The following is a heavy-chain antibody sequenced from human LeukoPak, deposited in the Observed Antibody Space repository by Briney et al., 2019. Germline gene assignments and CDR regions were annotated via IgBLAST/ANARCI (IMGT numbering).Heavy chain of an antibody. Sequence: GGSLRLSCAASGLTFSSYSMNWVRQAPGKGLEWVSYISSSSTTIYYADSVKGRFTISRDNSKNTLYLQMNSLRAEDTAVYYCAKYYLGPLSGFDYWGQGTLVTVSS. CDR1: GLTFSSYS. D-gene: IGHD1-26*01. CDR3: AKYYLGPLSGFDY. V-gene: IGHV3-48*01. CDR2: ISSSSTTI. J-gene: IGHJ4*02.